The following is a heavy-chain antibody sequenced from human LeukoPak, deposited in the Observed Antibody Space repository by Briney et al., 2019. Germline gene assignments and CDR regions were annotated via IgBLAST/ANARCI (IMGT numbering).Heavy chain of an antibody. J-gene: IGHJ4*02. D-gene: IGHD4-17*01. Sequence: PGGSLRLSCAASGFNLNSYGMNWVRQAPGKGLEWVSGIIGSGSRTFYADSVKGRFTISRDNSKNTLYLQMNSLRAEDTAVYYCAKDVRDYGDSHFDYWGQGTLVTVSS. CDR2: IIGSGSRT. CDR3: AKDVRDYGDSHFDY. V-gene: IGHV3-23*01. CDR1: GFNLNSYG.